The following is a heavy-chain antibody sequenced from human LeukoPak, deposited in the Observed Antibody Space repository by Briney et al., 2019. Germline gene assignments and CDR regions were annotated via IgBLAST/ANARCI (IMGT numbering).Heavy chain of an antibody. Sequence: KSSETLSLTCTVSGGSISSGGYYWSWIRQHPGKGLEWIGYIYYSGSTYYNPSLKSRVTISVDRSKNQFSLKLSSVTAADTAVYYCARGVAGRLPKFDYWGRGTLVTVSS. CDR2: IYYSGST. V-gene: IGHV4-31*03. CDR1: GGSISSGGYY. D-gene: IGHD6-19*01. CDR3: ARGVAGRLPKFDY. J-gene: IGHJ4*02.